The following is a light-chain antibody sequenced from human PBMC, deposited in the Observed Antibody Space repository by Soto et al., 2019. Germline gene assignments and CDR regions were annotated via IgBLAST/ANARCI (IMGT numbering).Light chain of an antibody. V-gene: IGKV3-11*01. CDR1: QSVSSY. CDR3: QQRSNWPPT. Sequence: EIVLTQSPATLSLSPGERATLSCRASQSVSSYLAWYQQKPGQAPRLLIYDASNRATGIPARFSRSGSGTDFTLTISSLEPEDFAVYYCQQRSNWPPTFGQGTKVELK. CDR2: DAS. J-gene: IGKJ1*01.